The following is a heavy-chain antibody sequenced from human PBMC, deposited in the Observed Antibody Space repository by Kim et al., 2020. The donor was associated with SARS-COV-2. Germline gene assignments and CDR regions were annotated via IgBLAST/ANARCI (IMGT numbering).Heavy chain of an antibody. V-gene: IGHV3-66*01. CDR2: IYSGGST. Sequence: GGSLRLSCAASGFTVSSNYMSWVRQAPGKGLEWVSVIYSGGSTYHQDSVKGRFTISRDNSKNTRYRQMNSLRAEDTAVYYCARGNHDYGDYLIDYWGQGTLVTVSS. J-gene: IGHJ4*02. D-gene: IGHD4-17*01. CDR3: ARGNHDYGDYLIDY. CDR1: GFTVSSNY.